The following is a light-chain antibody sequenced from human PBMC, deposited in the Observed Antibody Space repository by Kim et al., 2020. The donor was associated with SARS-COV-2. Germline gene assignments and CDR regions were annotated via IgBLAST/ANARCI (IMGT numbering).Light chain of an antibody. CDR3: QVWDSSSDHYV. CDR2: YES. Sequence: SYELTQPPSVSVAPGKTARITCGGNNIGSKSVHWYQQKPGQAPVLVIYYESDRPSGIPERFSGSNSGNTATLTISRVEAGDEADYYCQVWDSSSDHYVFG. V-gene: IGLV3-21*04. J-gene: IGLJ1*01. CDR1: NIGSKS.